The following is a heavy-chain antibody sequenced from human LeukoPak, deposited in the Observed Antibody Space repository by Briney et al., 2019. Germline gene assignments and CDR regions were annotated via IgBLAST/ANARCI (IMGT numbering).Heavy chain of an antibody. D-gene: IGHD1-26*01. CDR1: GFACSSYW. CDR2: IKQDETEK. Sequence: PGGSLRLSCAASGFACSSYWMSWVRQAPGKGLEWVANIKQDETEKFYVDSVKGRFTISRDNAKNSLYLQMNSLRAEDTAVYYCARQQHSGSYGYFDYWGQGNLVTVSS. V-gene: IGHV3-7*01. J-gene: IGHJ4*02. CDR3: ARQQHSGSYGYFDY.